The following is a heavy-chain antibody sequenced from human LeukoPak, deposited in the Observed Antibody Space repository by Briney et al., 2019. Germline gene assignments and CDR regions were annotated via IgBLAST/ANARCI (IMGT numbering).Heavy chain of an antibody. CDR1: GGSISSYY. D-gene: IGHD2-15*01. CDR2: IYYSGST. CDR3: ASALDSTNWYFDL. Sequence: SETLSLTCTVSGGSISSYYWSWIRQPPGKGLEWIGYIYYSGSTNYNPSLKSRVTISVDTSKNQFSLKLSSVTAADTAVYYCASALDSTNWYFDLWGRGTLVTVSS. V-gene: IGHV4-59*01. J-gene: IGHJ2*01.